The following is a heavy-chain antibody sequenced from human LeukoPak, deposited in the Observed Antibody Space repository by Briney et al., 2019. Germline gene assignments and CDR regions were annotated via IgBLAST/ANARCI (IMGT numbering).Heavy chain of an antibody. J-gene: IGHJ4*02. Sequence: PSETLSLTCTASGASISNYYWSWIRQTPGKGLEWIGYISNSGTTNYNPSLKSRVTISVDTSKNQFSLKLSSVTAADTAVYYCAKHDTGSYYYWGQGILVTVSS. CDR2: ISNSGTT. D-gene: IGHD1-26*01. V-gene: IGHV4-59*08. CDR1: GASISNYY. CDR3: AKHDTGSYYY.